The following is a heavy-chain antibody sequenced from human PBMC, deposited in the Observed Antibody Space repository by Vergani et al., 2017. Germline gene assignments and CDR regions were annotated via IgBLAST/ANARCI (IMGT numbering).Heavy chain of an antibody. J-gene: IGHJ4*02. Sequence: QVQLQEWGAGLLKTSETLSLTCGVSGGSFSDYYWSWIRQAPGMGLEWIGEVNHGGSTNYNPSFKSRVSISVATSKNQFSLQLTSVTAADSALYFCASISRAPTRRNPPPDYWGQGILVTVSS. V-gene: IGHV4-34*01. CDR2: VNHGGST. CDR1: GGSFSDYY. CDR3: ASISRAPTRRNPPPDY.